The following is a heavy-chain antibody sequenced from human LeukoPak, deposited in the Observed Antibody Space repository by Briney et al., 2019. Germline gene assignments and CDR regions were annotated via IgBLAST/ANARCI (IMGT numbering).Heavy chain of an antibody. Sequence: GGSLRLSCAASGFTFSSYAMHWVRQAPGKGLEWVAVISYDGSNKYYADSVKGRFTISRDNSKNTLYLQMNSLRAEDTAVYYCARDVPYYHDSSGYRPDYWGQGTLVTVSS. CDR2: ISYDGSNK. CDR1: GFTFSSYA. CDR3: ARDVPYYHDSSGYRPDY. V-gene: IGHV3-30-3*01. D-gene: IGHD3-22*01. J-gene: IGHJ4*02.